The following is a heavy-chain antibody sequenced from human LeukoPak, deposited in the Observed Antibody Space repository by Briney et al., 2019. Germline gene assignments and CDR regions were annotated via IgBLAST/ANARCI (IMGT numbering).Heavy chain of an antibody. CDR3: ARDYLRGDI. D-gene: IGHD3-10*01. J-gene: IGHJ3*02. Sequence: GGSLRLSCAASGFAFSSYGMHWVRQAPGKGLEWVAVISYDGSNKYYADSVKGRFTISRDNAKNSLYLQMNSLRAEDTAVYYCARDYLRGDIWGQGTMVTVSS. CDR2: ISYDGSNK. V-gene: IGHV3-30*03. CDR1: GFAFSSYG.